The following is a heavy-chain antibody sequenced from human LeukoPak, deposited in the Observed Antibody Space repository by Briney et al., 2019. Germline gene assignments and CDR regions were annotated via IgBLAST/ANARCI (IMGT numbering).Heavy chain of an antibody. Sequence: GGSLRLSCAASRFTFSTYAMHWVRQAPGKGLEWVAGISNDGTNEDHADSVKGRFTISRDNSKNTLYLQMNSLRAEDTAIYYCARDRIGEAGMGAFQHCGQGTLVTVSS. CDR3: ARDRIGEAGMGAFQH. CDR2: ISNDGTNE. D-gene: IGHD6-19*01. CDR1: RFTFSTYA. J-gene: IGHJ1*01. V-gene: IGHV3-30-3*01.